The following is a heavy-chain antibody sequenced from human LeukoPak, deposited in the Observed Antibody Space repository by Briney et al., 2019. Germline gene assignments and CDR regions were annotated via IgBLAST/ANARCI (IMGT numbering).Heavy chain of an antibody. D-gene: IGHD3-10*01. J-gene: IGHJ6*02. CDR2: ISGSSTYI. CDR3: AKGGDYYYYGMDV. V-gene: IGHV3-21*04. CDR1: GFTFSSYT. Sequence: PGGSLRLSCAASGFTFSSYTMNWVRQAPGKGLEWVSSISGSSTYINYADSVKGRFTISRDNSKNTLYLQMNSLRAEDTAVYYCAKGGDYYYYGMDVWGQGTTVTVSS.